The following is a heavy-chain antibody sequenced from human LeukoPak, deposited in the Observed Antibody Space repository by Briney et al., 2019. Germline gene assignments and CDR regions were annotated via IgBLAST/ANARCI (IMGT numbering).Heavy chain of an antibody. D-gene: IGHD2-8*02. V-gene: IGHV4-38-2*02. Sequence: PSETLSLTCTVSGYSIGSGYYWGWIRQPPGKGLEWIGSIYHSGSTYYNPSLKSRVTISVDTSKNQFSLKLSSVTAADTAVYYCARVRVGSYFDYWGQGTLVTVSS. CDR3: ARVRVGSYFDY. CDR2: IYHSGST. J-gene: IGHJ4*02. CDR1: GYSIGSGYY.